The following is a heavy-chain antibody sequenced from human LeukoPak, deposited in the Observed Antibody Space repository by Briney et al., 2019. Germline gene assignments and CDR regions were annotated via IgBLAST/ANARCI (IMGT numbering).Heavy chain of an antibody. CDR3: ASFSGSYSKAPLFDY. CDR1: GFTFSSYA. Sequence: PGGSLRLSCAASGFTFSSYAMHWVRQAPGKGLEYVSAISSNGGSTYYANSVKGRFTISRDNSKNTLYLQVGSLRAEDMAVYYCASFSGSYSKAPLFDYWGQGTLVTVSS. V-gene: IGHV3-64*01. J-gene: IGHJ4*02. CDR2: ISSNGGST. D-gene: IGHD1-26*01.